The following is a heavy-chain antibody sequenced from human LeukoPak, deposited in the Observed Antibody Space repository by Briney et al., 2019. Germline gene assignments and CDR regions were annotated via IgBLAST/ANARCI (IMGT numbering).Heavy chain of an antibody. Sequence: SETLSLTCTVSGGSISSGGYYWSWIRQHPGKGLEWIGYIYYSGSTYYNPSLKSRVTISVDTSKNQFSLKLSSVTAADTAVYYCARGQITGTTNWFDPWGQGTLVTVSS. CDR2: IYYSGST. J-gene: IGHJ5*02. D-gene: IGHD1-7*01. CDR1: GGSISSGGYY. V-gene: IGHV4-31*03. CDR3: ARGQITGTTNWFDP.